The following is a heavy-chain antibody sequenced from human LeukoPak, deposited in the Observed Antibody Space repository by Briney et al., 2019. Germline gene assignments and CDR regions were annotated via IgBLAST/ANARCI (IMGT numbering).Heavy chain of an antibody. CDR3: TRAPHPRCSSSGCYLDY. D-gene: IGHD2-2*01. V-gene: IGHV3-49*04. Sequence: GGSLRLSCSTSGFTFGDYAMSWVRQAPGKGLEWVGFIQAKAYGGATKYAASVNGRFSISRDDSQSIANLQMNDLKTEDTAVYYCTRAPHPRCSSSGCYLDYWGQGALVTVSS. CDR2: IQAKAYGGAT. J-gene: IGHJ4*02. CDR1: GFTFGDYA.